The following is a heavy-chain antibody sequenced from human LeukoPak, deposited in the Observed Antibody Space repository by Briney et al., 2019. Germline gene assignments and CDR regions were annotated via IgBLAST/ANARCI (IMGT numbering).Heavy chain of an antibody. CDR2: INPNSGGT. Sequence: ASVKVSCKASGYTFTGYYMHWVRQAPGQGLEWMGWINPNSGGTNYAQKFQGRVTMTRDTSISTAYMELSRLSSDDTAVYYCARDFSTGYSEGFDYWGQGTLVTVSS. D-gene: IGHD3-3*01. CDR1: GYTFTGYY. CDR3: ARDFSTGYSEGFDY. V-gene: IGHV1-2*02. J-gene: IGHJ4*02.